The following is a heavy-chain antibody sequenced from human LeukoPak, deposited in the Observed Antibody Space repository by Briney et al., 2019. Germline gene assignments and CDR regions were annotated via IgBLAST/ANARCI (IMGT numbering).Heavy chain of an antibody. J-gene: IGHJ4*02. CDR2: TYYRSKWYN. Sequence: SQTLSLTCAISGDSVSNNSAAWNWIRQSPSRGLEWLGRTYYRSKWYNDYAVSVKSRITINPDTSKNQFSLQVNSVTPEDTSVYYCARAPTPIIAVAGSFDYWGQGTLVTVSS. D-gene: IGHD6-19*01. V-gene: IGHV6-1*01. CDR1: GDSVSNNSAA. CDR3: ARAPTPIIAVAGSFDY.